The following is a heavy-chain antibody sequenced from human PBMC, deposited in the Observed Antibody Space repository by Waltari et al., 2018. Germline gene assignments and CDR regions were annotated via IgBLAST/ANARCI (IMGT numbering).Heavy chain of an antibody. J-gene: IGHJ4*02. Sequence: QVQLQESGPGLVKPSETLSLTCTVSGGSISSHYWSWIRQPPGKGLEWIGYIYYSGSTNYHPSLKHRVTISVDTSKNQFSLKLSSVTAADTAVYYCAREAEYNWNHFIDYWGQGTLVTVSS. CDR3: AREAEYNWNHFIDY. CDR2: IYYSGST. D-gene: IGHD1-20*01. V-gene: IGHV4-59*11. CDR1: GGSISSHY.